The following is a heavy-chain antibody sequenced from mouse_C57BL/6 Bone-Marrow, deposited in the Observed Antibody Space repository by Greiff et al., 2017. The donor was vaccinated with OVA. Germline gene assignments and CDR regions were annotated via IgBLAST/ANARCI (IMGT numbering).Heavy chain of an antibody. CDR1: GYSITSDY. V-gene: IGHV3-8*01. J-gene: IGHJ3*01. D-gene: IGHD1-1*01. CDR3: ARRGYGSSYEAWFAY. CDR2: ISYSGST. Sequence: DVKLQESGPGLAKPSQTLSLTCSVTGYSITSDYWNWVRQFPGNNLEYIGYISYSGSTNYNPSLNSRISITRDTSKNQYYRQLNSVTTEDTATDYCARRGYGSSYEAWFAYWGQGTLVTVSA.